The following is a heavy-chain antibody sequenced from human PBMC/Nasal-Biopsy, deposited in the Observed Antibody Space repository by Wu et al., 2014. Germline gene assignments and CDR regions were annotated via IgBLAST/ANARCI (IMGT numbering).Heavy chain of an antibody. V-gene: IGHV1-69*04. CDR1: GGTFGNYA. J-gene: IGHJ4*02. Sequence: VKVSCKASGGTFGNYAVSWVRQAPGQGLEWMGRIIPALDIANSAEKFQARVTITADKSTGTVYMGLNNLRSEDTAVYYCARSVSGNLGMLDYWGQGTLVAVSS. CDR2: IIPALDIA. D-gene: IGHD3-3*01. CDR3: ARSVSGNLGMLDY.